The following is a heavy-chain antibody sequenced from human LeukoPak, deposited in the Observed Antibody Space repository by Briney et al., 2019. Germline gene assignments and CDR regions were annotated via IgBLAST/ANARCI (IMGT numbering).Heavy chain of an antibody. CDR3: ARDPGRGGAAAMDY. D-gene: IGHD6-13*01. CDR2: ISWNSGSI. CDR1: GFTFDDYA. J-gene: IGHJ4*02. Sequence: GGSLRLSCAASGFTFDDYAMHWVRQAPGKGLEWVSGISWNSGSIGYADFVKGRFTISRDNAKDSLHLQMNSLRAEDTAVYYCARDPGRGGAAAMDYWGQGTLVTVSS. V-gene: IGHV3-9*01.